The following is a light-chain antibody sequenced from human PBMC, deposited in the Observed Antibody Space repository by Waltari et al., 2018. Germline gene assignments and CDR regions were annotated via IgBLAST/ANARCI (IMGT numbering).Light chain of an antibody. Sequence: EMVMTQSPATLSVSPGERATLSCRASQSVSSNLAWYQQKPGQAPRLLIYGASTRATVIPARFSGSGSGTEFTLTISSLQSEDFAVYYCQQYNNWSETFGQGTKVEIK. CDR1: QSVSSN. CDR2: GAS. J-gene: IGKJ1*01. V-gene: IGKV3-15*01. CDR3: QQYNNWSET.